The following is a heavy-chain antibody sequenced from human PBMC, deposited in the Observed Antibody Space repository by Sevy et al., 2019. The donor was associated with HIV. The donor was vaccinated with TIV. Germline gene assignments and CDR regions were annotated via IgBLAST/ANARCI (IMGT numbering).Heavy chain of an antibody. CDR3: ARVPTYYYGSATYFDY. V-gene: IGHV1-18*04. CDR1: GYNFASDG. J-gene: IGHJ4*02. D-gene: IGHD3-10*01. CDR2: IGVYNGNA. Sequence: ASVKVSCKASGYNFASDGFSWVRQAPGQGLEWMVWIGVYNGNAKYAQVFQDRFTMTTDTSTSTAYMVLRSLRSDDTAVYYCARVPTYYYGSATYFDYWGQGTLVTVSS.